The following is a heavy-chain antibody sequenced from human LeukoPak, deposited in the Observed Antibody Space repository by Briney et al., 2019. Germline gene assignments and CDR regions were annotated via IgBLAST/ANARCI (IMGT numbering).Heavy chain of an antibody. CDR2: INTYNCNT. CDR3: ARGWELHD. D-gene: IGHD1-26*01. J-gene: IGHJ4*02. Sequence: GASVTVSFKASGYTFTNHAISWVRQAPGQGLEWMGWINTYNCNTDYAQILQGRVTITTDTSTSTAYMELTRLRSDDTAVYYCARGWELHDWGQGTLVTVSS. CDR1: GYTFTNHA. V-gene: IGHV1-18*01.